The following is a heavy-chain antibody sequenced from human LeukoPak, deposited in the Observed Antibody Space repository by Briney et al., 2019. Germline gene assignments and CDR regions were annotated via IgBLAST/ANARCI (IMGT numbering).Heavy chain of an antibody. CDR2: INPNSGGT. J-gene: IGHJ6*02. V-gene: IGHV1-2*02. CDR1: GYTFTGYY. D-gene: IGHD3-10*01. Sequence: ASVKVSFKASGYTFTGYYMHWVRQAPGQGLEWMGWINPNSGGTNYAQKFQGRVTMTRDTSISTAYMELSRLRSDDTAVHYCAVGDITMVRGVISNYYGMDVWGQGTTVTVSS. CDR3: AVGDITMVRGVISNYYGMDV.